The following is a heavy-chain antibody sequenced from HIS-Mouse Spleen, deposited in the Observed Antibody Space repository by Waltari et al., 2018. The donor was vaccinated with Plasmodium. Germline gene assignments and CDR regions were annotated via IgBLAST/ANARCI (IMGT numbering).Heavy chain of an antibody. CDR1: GYSFTSYW. Sequence: EVQLVQSGAEVKKPGESLKISCKGSGYSFTSYWIGWVRQMPGRGLEWMGIIYPRDADTRYSPSFQGQVTSSADKSISTAYLQWSSLKASDTAMYYCARRGIAAAGTDAFDIWGQGTMVTVSS. CDR3: ARRGIAAAGTDAFDI. CDR2: IYPRDADT. D-gene: IGHD6-13*01. V-gene: IGHV5-51*03. J-gene: IGHJ3*02.